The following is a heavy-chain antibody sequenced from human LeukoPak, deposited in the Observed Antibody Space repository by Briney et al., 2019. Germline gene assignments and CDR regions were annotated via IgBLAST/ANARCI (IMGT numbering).Heavy chain of an antibody. Sequence: SETLSLTCTVSGGSISSYYWSWIRQPPGKGLEWIGYIYYSGSTNYNPSLKSRVTISVDTSKNQFSLKLSSVTAADTAVYYCAREGSAFNSQSQRWDYWGQGTLVTVSS. CDR2: IYYSGST. V-gene: IGHV4-59*01. CDR1: GGSISSYY. D-gene: IGHD4-17*01. J-gene: IGHJ4*02. CDR3: AREGSAFNSQSQRWDY.